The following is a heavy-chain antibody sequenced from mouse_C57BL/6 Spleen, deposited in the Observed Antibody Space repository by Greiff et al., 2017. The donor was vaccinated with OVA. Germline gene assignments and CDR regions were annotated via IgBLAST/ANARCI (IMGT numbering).Heavy chain of an antibody. D-gene: IGHD1-1*01. J-gene: IGHJ3*01. V-gene: IGHV14-1*01. CDR2: IDPANGDT. CDR3: TKYGSIYAWFAY. Sequence: EVQLQQSGAELVRPGASVKLSCTASGFNFKNYYMHWVKQRPGQGLEWIGWIDPANGDTEYAAKFKGKATMTADTSSNTAYLQLSSLTSEDSAVYYCTKYGSIYAWFAYWGQGTLVTVSA. CDR1: GFNFKNYY.